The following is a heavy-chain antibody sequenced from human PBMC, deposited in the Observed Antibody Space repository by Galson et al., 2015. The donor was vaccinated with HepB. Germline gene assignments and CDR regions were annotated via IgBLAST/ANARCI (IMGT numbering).Heavy chain of an antibody. CDR3: AKDLLGNSCSSTSCPKDDSELWVVGRNAFDI. J-gene: IGHJ3*02. Sequence: SVKVSCKASGYTFTSYGISWVRQAPGQGLEWMGWISAYNGNTNYAQKLQGRVTMTTDTSTSTAYMELRSLRSDDTAVYYCAKDLLGNSCSSTSCPKDDSELWVVGRNAFDIWGQGTMVTVSS. D-gene: IGHD2-2*01. CDR1: GYTFTSYG. CDR2: ISAYNGNT. V-gene: IGHV1-18*04.